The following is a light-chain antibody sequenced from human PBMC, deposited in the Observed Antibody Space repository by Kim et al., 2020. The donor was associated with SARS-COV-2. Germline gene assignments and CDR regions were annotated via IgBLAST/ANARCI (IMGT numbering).Light chain of an antibody. J-gene: IGKJ4*01. V-gene: IGKV3-11*01. CDR2: DAS. CDR3: QQRSNWPLT. CDR1: QSVSSY. Sequence: SSPGERATPSCRARQSVSSYLAGYQQKPGQAPRLLIYDASNRATGIPARFSGSGSGTDFTLTISSLEPEDFAVYYCQQRSNWPLTFGGGTKVDIK.